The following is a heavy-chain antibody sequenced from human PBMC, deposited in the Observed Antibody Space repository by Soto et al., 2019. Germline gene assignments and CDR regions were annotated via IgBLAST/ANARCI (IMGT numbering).Heavy chain of an antibody. CDR3: AAGYYDILTGSRDFFDY. CDR1: GGSFSDYY. Sequence: SETLSLTCAVYGGSFSDYYWSWIRQPPGKGLEWIGEISHSGSTNYNPSLKSRVTISVDTSKNQFSLKLSSVTAADTAVYYCAAGYYDILTGSRDFFDYWGQGTLVTVSS. CDR2: ISHSGST. D-gene: IGHD3-9*01. J-gene: IGHJ4*02. V-gene: IGHV4-34*01.